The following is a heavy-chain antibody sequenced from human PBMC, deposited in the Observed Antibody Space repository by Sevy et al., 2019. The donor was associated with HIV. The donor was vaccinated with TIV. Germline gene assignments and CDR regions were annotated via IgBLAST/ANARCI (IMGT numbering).Heavy chain of an antibody. Sequence: GGFLRLCCAASGFNFSSYGMHWVRQAPGKGLGCVAVMSYDGSSKYYAESVKGRFTMPRDNSKNTLYLQIISLRAEDTAVYYCAKESGSYYDFCSGHDAFDIWGQGTMVTVSS. J-gene: IGHJ3*02. CDR1: GFNFSSYG. CDR3: AKESGSYYDFCSGHDAFDI. V-gene: IGHV3-30*18. D-gene: IGHD3-3*01. CDR2: MSYDGSSK.